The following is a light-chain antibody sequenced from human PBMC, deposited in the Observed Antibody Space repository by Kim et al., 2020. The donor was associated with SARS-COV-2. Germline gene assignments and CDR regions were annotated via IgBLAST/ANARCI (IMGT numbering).Light chain of an antibody. CDR2: KAS. CDR1: QSISSF. J-gene: IGKJ1*01. CDR3: QHYYNSPWT. Sequence: IQMTKSPSTLSASLGDRVTITCRASQSISSFLAWYQVKPGKAPKLLIFKASTLESGVPSRFSGSESGTDFTLTISSLQPDDFATYYCQHYYNSPWTFGQGTKVEIK. V-gene: IGKV1-5*03.